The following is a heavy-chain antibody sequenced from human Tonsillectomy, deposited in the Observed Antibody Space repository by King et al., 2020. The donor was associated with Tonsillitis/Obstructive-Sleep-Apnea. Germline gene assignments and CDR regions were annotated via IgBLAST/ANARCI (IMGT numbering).Heavy chain of an antibody. J-gene: IGHJ4*02. CDR2: IYPGDSDT. CDR3: ASSLEDQLLPYLFDY. CDR1: GYTFTNYW. V-gene: IGHV5-51*01. D-gene: IGHD1-26*01. Sequence: VQLVESGAEVKKPGESLKISCKGSGYTFTNYWIAWVRQMPGKGLEWMGFIYPGDSDTRYSPSFQGQVTISADKSINTAYLQWSSLKASDTAMYYCASSLEDQLLPYLFDYWGQGTLVTVSS.